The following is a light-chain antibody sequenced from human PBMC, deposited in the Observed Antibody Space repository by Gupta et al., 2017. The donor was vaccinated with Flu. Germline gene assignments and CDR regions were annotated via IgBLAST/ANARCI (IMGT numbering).Light chain of an antibody. Sequence: PSSLSASVGDRVTIACRESQSISSYLNWYQQKPGKAPKLLIYSASNLQSGVPSRFSGSGSGTDFTLTISSLQPEDFATYYCQQSNDLPYTFGQGTKLEIK. J-gene: IGKJ2*01. CDR2: SAS. CDR1: QSISSY. V-gene: IGKV1-39*01. CDR3: QQSNDLPYT.